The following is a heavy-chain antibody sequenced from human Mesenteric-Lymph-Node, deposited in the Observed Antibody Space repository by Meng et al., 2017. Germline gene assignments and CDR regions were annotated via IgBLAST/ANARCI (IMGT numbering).Heavy chain of an antibody. CDR2: IYSSGST. CDR3: ARGGGNSWYIDY. V-gene: IGHV4-31*03. J-gene: IGHJ4*02. CDR1: GGSISSGGYP. D-gene: IGHD6-13*01. Sequence: QVQLQESGPGLVEPSQTLSLTCTASGGSISSGGYPWTWIRQRPGKGLEWIGYIYSSGSTYYNPSLKSRLTISIDTSKNQFSLKLSSVTAADTAVYYCARGGGNSWYIDYWGQGTLVTVSS.